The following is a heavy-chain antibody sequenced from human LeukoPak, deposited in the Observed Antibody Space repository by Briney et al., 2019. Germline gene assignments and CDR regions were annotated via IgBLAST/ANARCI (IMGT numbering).Heavy chain of an antibody. V-gene: IGHV3-23*01. D-gene: IGHD6-19*01. Sequence: GGSLRLSCAASGFTFSSYAMSWVRQAPGKGLEWVSAISGSGGSTYYADSVKGRFTISRDNSKSTLYLQMNSLRAEDTAIYYCAIGIAVSGTGFDYWGQGTLVTVSS. CDR3: AIGIAVSGTGFDY. CDR1: GFTFSSYA. J-gene: IGHJ4*02. CDR2: ISGSGGST.